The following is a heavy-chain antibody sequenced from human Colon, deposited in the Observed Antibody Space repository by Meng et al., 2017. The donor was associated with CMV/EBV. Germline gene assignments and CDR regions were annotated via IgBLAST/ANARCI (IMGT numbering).Heavy chain of an antibody. CDR1: GINLNDYA. D-gene: IGHD1-26*01. CDR2: ITAGGIVT. Sequence: GESLKISCVVSGINLNDYAMNWVRQAPGQGLEWVSSITAGGIVTHYAASVKDRFTISADKSENTLHLQMNSLRAEDTAVYYCARVPVGATTPPVDYWGQGTLVTVSS. V-gene: IGHV3-23*01. J-gene: IGHJ4*02. CDR3: ARVPVGATTPPVDY.